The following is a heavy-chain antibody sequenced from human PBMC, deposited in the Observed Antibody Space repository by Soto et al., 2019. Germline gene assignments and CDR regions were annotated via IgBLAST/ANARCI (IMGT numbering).Heavy chain of an antibody. CDR2: IYYSGST. V-gene: IGHV4-31*03. Sequence: SETLSLTCTVSGGSISSGGYYWSWIRQHPGKGLEWIGYIYYSGSTYYNPSLKSRVTISVDTSKNQFSLKLSSVTAADTAVYYCARAAYIGRGVIIPLDPFDDWGKGSLVTVSS. CDR3: ARAAYIGRGVIIPLDPFDD. J-gene: IGHJ4*02. D-gene: IGHD3-10*01. CDR1: GGSISSGGYY.